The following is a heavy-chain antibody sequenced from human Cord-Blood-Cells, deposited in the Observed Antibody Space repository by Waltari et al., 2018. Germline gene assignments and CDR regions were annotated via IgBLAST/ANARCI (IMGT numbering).Heavy chain of an antibody. J-gene: IGHJ3*02. CDR1: GGTFSSYA. CDR3: ARDRKRYYDFWSGYYAFDI. CDR2: IIPIFGKA. Sequence: QVQLVQSGAEVKKPGSSVKVSCKASGGTFSSYAISWVRQAPGQGLEWMGGIIPIFGKANYAQKFQGRVTITADESTSTAYMELSSLRSEDTAVYYCARDRKRYYDFWSGYYAFDIWGQGTMVTVSS. D-gene: IGHD3-3*01. V-gene: IGHV1-69*01.